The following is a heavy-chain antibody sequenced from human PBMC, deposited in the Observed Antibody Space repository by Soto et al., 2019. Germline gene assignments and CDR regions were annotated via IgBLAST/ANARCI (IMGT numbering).Heavy chain of an antibody. D-gene: IGHD3-9*01. J-gene: IGHJ5*02. CDR3: ARPQNDIVADYYTKYVDP. CDR1: GFTFSNYG. V-gene: IGHV1-18*01. Sequence: QVQLVQSGAEVKKPGASVKVSCKASGFTFSNYGITWLRQVPGQGLEWMGWISAYNGNTVHAQEYQGRLTMTTDTSTSTAYMELRSLRPDHTAVYYCARPQNDIVADYYTKYVDPWGQGTLGTVSS. CDR2: ISAYNGNT.